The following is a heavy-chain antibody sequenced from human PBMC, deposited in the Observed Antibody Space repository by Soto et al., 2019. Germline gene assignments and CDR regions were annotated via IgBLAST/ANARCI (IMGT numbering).Heavy chain of an antibody. V-gene: IGHV3-72*01. CDR1: GFTFSDHY. Sequence: EVQLVESGGDLVQPGGSVRLSCAASGFTFSDHYMDWVRQAPGKGLEWVGRIRNKANRYTTEYAASVKGRFTISRDDSENSLYLQMNSLKTEDTAVYYCSRVRSSSWGLDAFDMWGQGTMVTVSS. D-gene: IGHD6-13*01. CDR2: IRNKANRYTT. CDR3: SRVRSSSWGLDAFDM. J-gene: IGHJ3*02.